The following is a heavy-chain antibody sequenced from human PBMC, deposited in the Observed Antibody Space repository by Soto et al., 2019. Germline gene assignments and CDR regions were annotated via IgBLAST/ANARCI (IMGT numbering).Heavy chain of an antibody. CDR1: GYSFSNYG. CDR3: ARRAVAQLGTYMPRVHCDGLDV. Sequence: QVQLVQSGAEVKKPGASVKVSCKASGYSFSNYGITWVRQAPGQGLEWMGWLSAQNGKTNYAQRIQGRVTMPTDTSTYTAKMELRSLPSADTAVYSCARRAVAQLGTYMPRVHCDGLDVWGPGTTVIVSS. D-gene: IGHD1-1*01. CDR2: LSAQNGKT. J-gene: IGHJ6*02. V-gene: IGHV1-18*01.